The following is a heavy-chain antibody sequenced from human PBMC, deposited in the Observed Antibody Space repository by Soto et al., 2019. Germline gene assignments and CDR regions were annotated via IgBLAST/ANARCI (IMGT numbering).Heavy chain of an antibody. Sequence: QIQLQQSGPGLLKPSQTLSLTCVISGDSVSTNSATWNWIRQSLSRGLEWLGRTYLRSKWYNEYAVAVKSRIAMRDDPSQNHCSLPLCSVAPEDTAVYFCARAALALDAFDIWCQATGV. J-gene: IGHJ3*02. V-gene: IGHV6-1*01. CDR1: GDSVSTNSAT. D-gene: IGHD3-16*02. CDR3: ARAALALDAFDI. CDR2: TYLRSKWYN.